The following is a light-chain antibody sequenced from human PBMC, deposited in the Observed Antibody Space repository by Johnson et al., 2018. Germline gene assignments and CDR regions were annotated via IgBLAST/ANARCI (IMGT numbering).Light chain of an antibody. CDR1: SSNIGNNY. Sequence: QSVLTQPPSVSAAPGQKVTISCSRSSSNIGNNYVSWYQQLPGTAPKLLIHQNNKRPSGIPDRFSGSKSGTSATLGIPGLPTGDEADYYCGTWDSSLSAGNVFGTGTKVTVL. CDR2: QNN. J-gene: IGLJ1*01. V-gene: IGLV1-51*02. CDR3: GTWDSSLSAGNV.